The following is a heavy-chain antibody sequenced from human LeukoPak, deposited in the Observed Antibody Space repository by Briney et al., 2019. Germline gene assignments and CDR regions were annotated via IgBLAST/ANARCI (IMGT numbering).Heavy chain of an antibody. Sequence: ASVKVSCKASGYTFTGYHMHWVRQAPGQGLEWMGIINPSGGTTNYAQKFQGRVTITRNTSISTAYMELSSLRSEDTAVYYCAIVGYSYGYSRYYYYMDVWGKGTTVTVSS. CDR1: GYTFTGYH. J-gene: IGHJ6*03. CDR2: INPSGGTT. CDR3: AIVGYSYGYSRYYYYMDV. V-gene: IGHV1-46*01. D-gene: IGHD5-18*01.